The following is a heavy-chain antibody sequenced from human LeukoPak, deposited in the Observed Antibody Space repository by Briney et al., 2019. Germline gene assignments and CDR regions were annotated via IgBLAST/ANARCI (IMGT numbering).Heavy chain of an antibody. CDR2: INHSGST. D-gene: IGHD2-15*01. CDR1: GGSFSGYY. J-gene: IGHJ4*02. Sequence: SETLPLTCAVYGGSFSGYYWSWIRQPPGKGLEWIGEINHSGSTNYNPSLKSRVTISVDTSKNQFSLKLSSVTAADTAVYYCARGLKLPDDYWGQGTLVTVSS. CDR3: ARGLKLPDDY. V-gene: IGHV4-34*01.